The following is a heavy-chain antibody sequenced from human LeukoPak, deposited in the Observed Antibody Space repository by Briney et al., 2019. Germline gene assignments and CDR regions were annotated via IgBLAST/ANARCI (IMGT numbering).Heavy chain of an antibody. Sequence: PSQTLSLTCTVSGYSISGGYYWGWIRQPPGKGLEWIGTIYHGGSTYYNPSLESRVTISLDTSKNHFSLNLTSVTAADTAMYYCARVAERTWLPYDAAFDIWGLGTMVTVSS. J-gene: IGHJ3*02. V-gene: IGHV4-38-2*02. CDR2: IYHGGST. CDR1: GYSISGGYY. CDR3: ARVAERTWLPYDAAFDI. D-gene: IGHD3-9*01.